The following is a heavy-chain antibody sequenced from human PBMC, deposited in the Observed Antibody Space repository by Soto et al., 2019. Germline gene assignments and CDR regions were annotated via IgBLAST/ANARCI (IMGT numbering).Heavy chain of an antibody. Sequence: SETLSLTCAVSGGSISSGGYSWSWIRQPPGKGLEWIGYIYHSGSTYYNPSLKSRVTISVDTSKNQFSLKLSSVTAADTAVYYCARARPRRDGYNPFDYWGQGTLVTVSS. J-gene: IGHJ4*02. CDR2: IYHSGST. CDR3: ARARPRRDGYNPFDY. CDR1: GGSISSGGYS. V-gene: IGHV4-30-2*01. D-gene: IGHD5-12*01.